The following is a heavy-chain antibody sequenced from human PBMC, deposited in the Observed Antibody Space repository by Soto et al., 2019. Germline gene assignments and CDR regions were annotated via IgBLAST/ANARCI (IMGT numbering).Heavy chain of an antibody. J-gene: IGHJ6*02. CDR2: IKQDGSEK. Sequence: PGGSLRLSCAASGFTFSSYWMSWVRQAPGKGLEWVANIKQDGSEKYYVDSVKGRFTISRDNSKNTLYLQMNSLRAEDTAVYYCAKVPLPTVGYYYVMDVWGQGTTVTVAS. CDR1: GFTFSSYW. V-gene: IGHV3-7*03. CDR3: AKVPLPTVGYYYVMDV. D-gene: IGHD1-26*01.